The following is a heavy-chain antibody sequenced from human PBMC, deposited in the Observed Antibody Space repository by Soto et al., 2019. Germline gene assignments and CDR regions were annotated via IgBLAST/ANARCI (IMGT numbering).Heavy chain of an antibody. D-gene: IGHD6-19*01. CDR1: GFTFTHYW. V-gene: IGHV3-7*01. J-gene: IGHJ4*02. CDR2: INIDGTEK. CDR3: ARNRGWEMLDY. Sequence: EVQLVESGGALGQPGGSLRLSCATSGFTFTHYWMDWVRQAPGTGLEWVANINIDGTEKYYGDSVKGRFTISRDNAKNSLHLQMDSLRDEDMAVYYCARNRGWEMLDYWGQGTLVTVSS.